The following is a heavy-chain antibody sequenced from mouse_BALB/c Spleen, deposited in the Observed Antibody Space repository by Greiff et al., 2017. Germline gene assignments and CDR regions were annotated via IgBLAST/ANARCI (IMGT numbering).Heavy chain of an antibody. D-gene: IGHD2-14*01. CDR2: IDPANGNT. CDR1: GFNIKDTY. Sequence: VQLQQSGAELVKPGASVKLSCTASGFNIKDTYMHWVKQRPEQGLEWIGRIDPANGNTKYDPKFPGKATITADTSSNTAYLQLSSLTSEDTAVYYCAIYYRYDGAYWGQGTLVTVSA. CDR3: AIYYRYDGAY. J-gene: IGHJ3*01. V-gene: IGHV14-3*02.